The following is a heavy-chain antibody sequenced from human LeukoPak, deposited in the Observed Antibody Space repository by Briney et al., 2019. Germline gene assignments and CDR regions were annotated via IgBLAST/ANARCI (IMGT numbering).Heavy chain of an antibody. CDR3: TFLAQSFDYFFDY. V-gene: IGHV3-73*01. J-gene: IGHJ4*02. D-gene: IGHD3-3*01. CDR2: IRSKDNSHAA. Sequence: GGSLRLSCAASGFTFSGSAVHWVRQTSAKGLEWVGRIRSKDNSHAAAYAASVIGRFTISRDDSQNTAYLQMNSLKIEDTVVYYCTFLAQSFDYFFDYWGQGTLVTVSS. CDR1: GFTFSGSA.